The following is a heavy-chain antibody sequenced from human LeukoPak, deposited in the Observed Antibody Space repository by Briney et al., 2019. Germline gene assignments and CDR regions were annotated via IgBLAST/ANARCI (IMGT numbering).Heavy chain of an antibody. Sequence: PSETLFLTCTVSGGSISSYYWSWIRQPPGKGLEWIGYIYYSGSTNYNPSLKSRVTISVDTSKNQFSLKLSSVTAADTAVYYCARESSGWPLDYWGQGTLVTVSS. CDR2: IYYSGST. V-gene: IGHV4-59*01. CDR1: GGSISSYY. J-gene: IGHJ4*02. CDR3: ARESSGWPLDY. D-gene: IGHD6-19*01.